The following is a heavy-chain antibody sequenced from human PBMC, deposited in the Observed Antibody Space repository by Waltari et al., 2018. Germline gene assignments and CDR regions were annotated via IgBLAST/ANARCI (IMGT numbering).Heavy chain of an antibody. J-gene: IGHJ4*02. Sequence: QVQLVESGGGVVQPGRSLSLSCAASGFTFSSYGMHWVGQAPGKGLGWVAVRWYDGSNKYYADSVKGRFTISRDNSKNTLYLQMNSLRAEDTAVYYCAKPDYGDYLYYFDYWGQGTLVTVSS. CDR3: AKPDYGDYLYYFDY. V-gene: IGHV3-33*06. CDR2: RWYDGSNK. D-gene: IGHD4-17*01. CDR1: GFTFSSYG.